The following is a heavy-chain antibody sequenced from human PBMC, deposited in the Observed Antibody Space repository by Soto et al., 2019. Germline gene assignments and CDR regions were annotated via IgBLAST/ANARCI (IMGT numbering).Heavy chain of an antibody. Sequence: SETLSLRWSFSCGSISSYGWSWIRQPPGRGLEWIGYIYNTWNNNNNSSLKRRVTIPVDTSKNQFALKLISATTADTAVYYCARGSVFGYLEWFDWGQGTLVTVSS. CDR1: CGSISSYG. D-gene: IGHD3-3*01. J-gene: IGHJ4*02. V-gene: IGHV4-59*01. CDR2: IYNTWNN. CDR3: ARGSVFGYLEWFD.